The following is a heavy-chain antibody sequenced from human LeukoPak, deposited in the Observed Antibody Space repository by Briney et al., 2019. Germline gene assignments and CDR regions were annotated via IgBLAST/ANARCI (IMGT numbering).Heavy chain of an antibody. CDR1: GGSISSCDYY. Sequence: PSQTLSLTCTVSGGSISSCDYYWSWIRQPPGKGLEWIGYIYYSGSTYYNPSLKSRVTISVDTSKNQFSLKLSSVTAADTAVYYCARYGITIFGVVIITWGQGTLVTVSS. J-gene: IGHJ5*02. V-gene: IGHV4-30-4*01. CDR3: ARYGITIFGVVIIT. CDR2: IYYSGST. D-gene: IGHD3-3*01.